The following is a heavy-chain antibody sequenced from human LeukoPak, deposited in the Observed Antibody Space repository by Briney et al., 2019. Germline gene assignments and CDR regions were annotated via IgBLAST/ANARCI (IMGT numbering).Heavy chain of an antibody. D-gene: IGHD3-3*01. CDR2: IKQDGSEK. J-gene: IGHJ5*02. Sequence: PGGSLRLSCAASGFTFSSYWMSWVRQAPGKGLEWVANIKQDGSEKYYVDSVKGRFTISRDNAKNSLYLQMNSLRAEDTAVYYCVRVLDYDFWSGYSNWFDPWGQGTLVTVSS. CDR1: GFTFSSYW. CDR3: VRVLDYDFWSGYSNWFDP. V-gene: IGHV3-7*01.